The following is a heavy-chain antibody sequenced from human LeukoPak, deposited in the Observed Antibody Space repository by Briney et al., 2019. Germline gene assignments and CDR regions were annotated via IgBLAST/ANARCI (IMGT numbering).Heavy chain of an antibody. CDR3: ARAWADIGGMDV. CDR2: ISSSSSYI. D-gene: IGHD2-15*01. Sequence: GGSLRLSCAASGFTFSSYSMNWVRQAPGKGLEWVSSISSSSSYIYYADSVKGRFTISRDNAKNSLYLQMNSLRAEDTAVYYCARAWADIGGMDVWGQGTTVTVS. J-gene: IGHJ6*02. CDR1: GFTFSSYS. V-gene: IGHV3-21*01.